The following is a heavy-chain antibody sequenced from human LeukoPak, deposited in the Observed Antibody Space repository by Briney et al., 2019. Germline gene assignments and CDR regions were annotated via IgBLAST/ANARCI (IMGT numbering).Heavy chain of an antibody. J-gene: IGHJ5*02. V-gene: IGHV1-46*01. D-gene: IGHD3-10*01. CDR2: INPSGGST. CDR1: GYTFTSYY. CDR3: ARCDGLYFNWFDP. Sequence: GASVKVSCKASGYTFTSYYMHWVRPAPGQGLEWMGIINPSGGSTSYAQKFQGRVTMTRDMSTSTVYMELSSLRSEDTAVYYCARCDGLYFNWFDPWGQGTLVTVSS.